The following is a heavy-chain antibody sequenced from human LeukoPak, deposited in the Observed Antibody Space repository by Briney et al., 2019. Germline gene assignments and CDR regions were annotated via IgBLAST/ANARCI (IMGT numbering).Heavy chain of an antibody. Sequence: ASVKVSCKASGYTFTSYAMHWVRQAPGQRLEWMGWINAGNGNTKYSQKFQGRVTIIRDTSASTAYMELSSLRSEDTAVYYCARGLLWFGELDSNWGQGTLVTVSS. CDR3: ARGLLWFGELDSN. CDR2: INAGNGNT. CDR1: GYTFTSYA. D-gene: IGHD3-10*01. V-gene: IGHV1-3*01. J-gene: IGHJ4*02.